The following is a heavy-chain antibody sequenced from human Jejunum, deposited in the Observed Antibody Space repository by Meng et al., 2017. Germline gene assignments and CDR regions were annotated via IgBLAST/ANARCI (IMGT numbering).Heavy chain of an antibody. V-gene: IGHV4-4*02. J-gene: IGHJ4*02. CDR2: MHQSGSS. D-gene: IGHD1-7*01. CDR1: GGFSSIYW. CDR3: ARGWKYAWFN. Sequence: QVQLQESGPGLVRPSGALSLTCAVSGGFSSIYWWSWLRQPPGKGLEWIGEMHQSGSSNYNPSLESRLTMSVDESKNHFSLKLNSVTAADTAVYYCARGWKYAWFNWGQGTLVTVSS.